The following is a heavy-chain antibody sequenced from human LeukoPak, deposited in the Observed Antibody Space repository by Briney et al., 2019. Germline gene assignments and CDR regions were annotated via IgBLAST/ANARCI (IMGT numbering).Heavy chain of an antibody. V-gene: IGHV3-7*04. Sequence: GGSLRLSXAVSGFSFTNFWMSSVRQAPGRGLEWVANIHPEGNEKYHVESVKGRFTISRDNTKNLLFLQMNGLRVEDTAVYYCAWGDAFSGDHWGQGTLVTVSS. CDR2: IHPEGNEK. CDR3: AWGDAFSGDH. CDR1: GFSFTNFW. J-gene: IGHJ4*02.